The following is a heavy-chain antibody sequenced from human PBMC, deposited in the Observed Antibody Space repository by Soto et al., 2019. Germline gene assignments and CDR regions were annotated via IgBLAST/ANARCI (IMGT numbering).Heavy chain of an antibody. CDR2: IYHSGST. D-gene: IGHD3-16*01. J-gene: IGHJ4*02. V-gene: IGHV4-30-2*01. CDR3: ARVRGGRSSPSAVDY. CDR1: GGSISSGGYS. Sequence: QLQLQESGSGLVKPSQTLSLTCAVSGGSISSGGYSWSWIRQPPGKGLEWIGYIYHSGSTYYNPSLKSRVTISVDRSKNQFSLKLSSVTAADTAVYYCARVRGGRSSPSAVDYWGQGTLVTVSS.